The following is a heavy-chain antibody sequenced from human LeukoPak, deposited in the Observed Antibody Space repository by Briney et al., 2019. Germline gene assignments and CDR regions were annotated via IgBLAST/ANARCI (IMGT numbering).Heavy chain of an antibody. V-gene: IGHV3-33*01. J-gene: IGHJ3*02. CDR1: GFTFSSYG. Sequence: PGRSLRLSCAASGFTFSSYGMHWVRQAPGKGLEWVAVIWYDGSNKYYADSVKGRFTISRDNSKNTLYLQMNSLRAEDTAVYYCARDEPLYCGGDCSDAFDIWGQGTMVTVSS. D-gene: IGHD2-21*02. CDR2: IWYDGSNK. CDR3: ARDEPLYCGGDCSDAFDI.